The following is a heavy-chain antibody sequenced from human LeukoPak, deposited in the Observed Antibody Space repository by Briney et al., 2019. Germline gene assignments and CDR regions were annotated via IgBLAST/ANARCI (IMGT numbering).Heavy chain of an antibody. CDR1: GFTFSSYW. Sequence: GGSLRLSCAASGFTFSSYWMHWVRHAPGKGLVWVSRINSDGSSTSYADSVKGRFTISRDNAKDSLYLQMNSLRAEDTAVYYCARDSPGRDFWSGYYKGYMDVWGKGTTVTVSS. CDR2: INSDGSST. V-gene: IGHV3-74*01. CDR3: ARDSPGRDFWSGYYKGYMDV. D-gene: IGHD3-3*01. J-gene: IGHJ6*03.